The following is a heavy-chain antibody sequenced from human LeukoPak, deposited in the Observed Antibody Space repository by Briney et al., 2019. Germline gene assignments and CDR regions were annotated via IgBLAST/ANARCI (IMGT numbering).Heavy chain of an antibody. CDR1: GFSFSAYG. Sequence: GGSLRLSCAASGFSFSAYGVHWVRQAPGKGLEWVAVIWYDGSSKDYADSVKGRFTFSRDNSKNTLYLQMNSLTVEDTAVYYCARSQSSSLIDYWGQGALVTVSS. V-gene: IGHV3-33*01. CDR2: IWYDGSSK. D-gene: IGHD6-13*01. J-gene: IGHJ4*02. CDR3: ARSQSSSLIDY.